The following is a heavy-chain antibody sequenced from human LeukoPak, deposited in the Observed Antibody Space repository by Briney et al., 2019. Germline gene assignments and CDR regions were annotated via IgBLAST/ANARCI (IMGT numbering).Heavy chain of an antibody. J-gene: IGHJ3*02. CDR3: ARDYTITHAFDI. V-gene: IGHV4-59*01. D-gene: IGHD1-14*01. CDR2: IFSTGST. CDR1: GGSISSYY. Sequence: PSETLSLTCTVSGGSISSYYWSWIRQPPGKGLEWIGYIFSTGSTNYNPSLKSRVTISVDTSKNQFSLKLNSVTAADTALYYCARDYTITHAFDIWGQGTLVTVSS.